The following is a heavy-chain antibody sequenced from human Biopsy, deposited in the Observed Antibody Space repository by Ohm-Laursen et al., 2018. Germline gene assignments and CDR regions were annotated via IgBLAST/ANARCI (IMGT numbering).Heavy chain of an antibody. CDR2: ISYDGSGE. J-gene: IGHJ2*01. CDR3: ARDGRRWDYSTYFSWHFDL. CDR1: GFTFTSYA. Sequence: SLRLSCTASGFTFTSYAMHWVRQAPGKGLEWVAVISYDGSGEYYADSLQGRFIISRDNPKNTVDLQMNSLRAEDTAVYFCARDGRRWDYSTYFSWHFDLWGRGTLVTVSS. D-gene: IGHD4-11*01. V-gene: IGHV3-30*03.